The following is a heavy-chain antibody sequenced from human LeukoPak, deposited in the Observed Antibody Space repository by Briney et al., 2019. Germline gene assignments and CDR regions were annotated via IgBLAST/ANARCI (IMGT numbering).Heavy chain of an antibody. Sequence: GASVKVSCKASGYSFTGYYMHWVRQAPGQGLEWMGWINPNSGDTKYAQKFQGRVTMTRDTSTSTVYMELSSLRSEDTAVYYCARGTGYSSSWYFGYFDYWGQGTLVTVSS. D-gene: IGHD6-13*01. CDR2: INPNSGDT. CDR3: ARGTGYSSSWYFGYFDY. J-gene: IGHJ4*02. V-gene: IGHV1-2*02. CDR1: GYSFTGYY.